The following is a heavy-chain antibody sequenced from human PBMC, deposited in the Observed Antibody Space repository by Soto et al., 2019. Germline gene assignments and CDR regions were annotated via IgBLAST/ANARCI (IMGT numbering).Heavy chain of an antibody. Sequence: QVQLQESGPGLVKPSQTLSLTCTVSGGSVSSGGYYWSWIRQHPGKGLEWIGYISYSGSTYYNPSHMSSSTISVDRSKNQFSLRLSSVTAADTAVYYCARALPSYYYYGMDVWGQGTTVTVSS. CDR1: GGSVSSGGYY. CDR3: ARALPSYYYYGMDV. V-gene: IGHV4-31*03. J-gene: IGHJ6*02. CDR2: ISYSGST.